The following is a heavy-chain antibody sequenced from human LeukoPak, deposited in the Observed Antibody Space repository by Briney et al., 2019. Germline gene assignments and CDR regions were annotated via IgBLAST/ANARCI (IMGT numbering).Heavy chain of an antibody. J-gene: IGHJ4*02. CDR2: ISTYNGNT. CDR3: ARDYRTGFDY. V-gene: IGHV1-18*01. CDR1: GYTVTSYG. D-gene: IGHD7-27*01. Sequence: ASVKVSCKASGYTVTSYGISWVRQAPGQGLEWSGWISTYNGNTHYAQKLQGRVTMTTDTSTTTAYMELRSLRSDDTAVYYCARDYRTGFDYWGQGTLVTVSS.